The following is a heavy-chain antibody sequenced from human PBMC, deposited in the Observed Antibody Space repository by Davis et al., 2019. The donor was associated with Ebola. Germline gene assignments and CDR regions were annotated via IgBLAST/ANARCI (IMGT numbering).Heavy chain of an antibody. V-gene: IGHV4-34*01. CDR1: GGSMSGYY. Sequence: MPGATLYLTCEVYGGSMSGYYWNWIRQTPGKGLEWLGDINQNGLTNYNSSLKSRVTITVDPSKNQFSLRLTSVTAADTAVYHCAREARYCSGDRCPHLYGMGVWGQGTTVTVSS. J-gene: IGHJ6*02. CDR3: AREARYCSGDRCPHLYGMGV. CDR2: INQNGLT. D-gene: IGHD2-15*01.